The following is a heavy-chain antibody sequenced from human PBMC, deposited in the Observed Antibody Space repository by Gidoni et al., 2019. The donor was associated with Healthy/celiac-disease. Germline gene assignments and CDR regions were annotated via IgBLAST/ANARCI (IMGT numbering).Heavy chain of an antibody. D-gene: IGHD3-22*01. J-gene: IGHJ4*02. Sequence: QVQLVESGGGVVQPGRSLRLSCAASGFTFSSYAMHWVRQAPGKGLEWVAVISYDGSNKYYADSVKGRFTISRDNSKNTLYLQMNSLRAEDTAVYYCARDQYDSSGYYYQDLDYWGQGTLVTVSS. CDR2: ISYDGSNK. V-gene: IGHV3-30-3*01. CDR3: ARDQYDSSGYYYQDLDY. CDR1: GFTFSSYA.